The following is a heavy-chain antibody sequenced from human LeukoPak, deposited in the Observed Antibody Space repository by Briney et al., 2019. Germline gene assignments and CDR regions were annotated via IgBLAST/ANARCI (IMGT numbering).Heavy chain of an antibody. CDR2: IGGGGTL. J-gene: IGHJ4*02. Sequence: GGSLRLSCVASGFTVSSYAMGWVRQAPGKGLEWVSAIGGGGTLYYADSVKGRFSISRDISKNTLLLQMNSLRAEDTAVYYCARRRYDWGGDFANWGQGTLVTVSS. V-gene: IGHV3-23*01. D-gene: IGHD3-16*01. CDR1: GFTVSSYA. CDR3: ARRRYDWGGDFAN.